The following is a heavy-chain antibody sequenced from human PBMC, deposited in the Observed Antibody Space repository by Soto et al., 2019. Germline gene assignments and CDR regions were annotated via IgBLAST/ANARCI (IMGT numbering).Heavy chain of an antibody. CDR1: GFTFSSYC. V-gene: IGHV3-33*01. Sequence: GGSLRLSCAASGFTFSSYCMHWVRQAPGKGLEWVAVIWYDGSNKYYADSVKGRFTISRDNSKNTLYLQMNSLRAEDTAVYYCATRYCSSTSCYNDYYYMDVWGKGTTVTVSS. J-gene: IGHJ6*03. CDR2: IWYDGSNK. D-gene: IGHD2-2*02. CDR3: ATRYCSSTSCYNDYYYMDV.